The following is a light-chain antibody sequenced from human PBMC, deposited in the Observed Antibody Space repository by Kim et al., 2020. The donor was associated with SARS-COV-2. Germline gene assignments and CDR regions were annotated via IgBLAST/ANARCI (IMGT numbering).Light chain of an antibody. Sequence: SPGQTASITCSGDKLGNKYACWYQQKPGQPPVLVIYQDSKRPSGIPERFSGSNSGNTATLTISGTQAMDEADYYCQSWDSSTFWVFGGGTQLTVL. V-gene: IGLV3-1*01. CDR1: KLGNKY. CDR2: QDS. J-gene: IGLJ3*02. CDR3: QSWDSSTFWV.